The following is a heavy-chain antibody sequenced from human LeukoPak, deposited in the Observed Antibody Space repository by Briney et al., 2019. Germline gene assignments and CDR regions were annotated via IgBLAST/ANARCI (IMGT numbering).Heavy chain of an antibody. D-gene: IGHD6-19*01. V-gene: IGHV3-23*01. Sequence: GGSLRLSGGASGFTFNTYAMSWFRKAPGKGLEWVSEISGSGGSTNYADSVKGRFTISRDNSKNTLYLQMNSLRAEDTAVYYCAKGHSSGWSYYYYFYMDVWGKGTTVAVSS. CDR3: AKGHSSGWSYYYYFYMDV. J-gene: IGHJ6*03. CDR2: ISGSGGST. CDR1: GFTFNTYA.